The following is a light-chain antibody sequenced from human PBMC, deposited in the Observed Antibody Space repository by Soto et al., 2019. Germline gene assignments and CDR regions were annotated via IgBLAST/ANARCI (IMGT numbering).Light chain of an antibody. Sequence: DIQMTQSPSSLSASVGDRVTITCRASQGISNYVAWYQQKPGKVPKVLIYGASTLLSGVPSRFNGSGSGTDFTLTISSLQPEDVATDYCQKHYSAPLTFGGGTKVEIK. J-gene: IGKJ4*01. CDR1: QGISNY. CDR2: GAS. CDR3: QKHYSAPLT. V-gene: IGKV1-27*01.